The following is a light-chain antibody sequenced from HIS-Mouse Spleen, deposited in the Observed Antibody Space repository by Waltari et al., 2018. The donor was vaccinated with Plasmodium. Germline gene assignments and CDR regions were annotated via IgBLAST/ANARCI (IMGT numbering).Light chain of an antibody. CDR2: LNSDGSH. J-gene: IGLJ2*01. CDR1: SGHSSYA. V-gene: IGLV4-69*01. CDR3: QAWDSSTVV. Sequence: QLVLTQSPSASSSLGASVKLTCTLSSGHSSYAIAWHQQQPEKGPRYLMKLNSDGSHSKGDGIPDRFSGSSSGAERYLTISSLQSEDEADYCCQAWDSSTVVFGGGTKLTVL.